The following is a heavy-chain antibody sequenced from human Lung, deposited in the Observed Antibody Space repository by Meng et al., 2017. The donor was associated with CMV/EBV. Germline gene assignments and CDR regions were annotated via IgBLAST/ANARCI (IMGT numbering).Heavy chain of an antibody. V-gene: IGHV1-18*01. J-gene: IGHJ4*02. Sequence: AXVXVSXXASGYTFTSYGISWVRQAPGQGLEWMGWISAYNGNTNYAQKLQGRVTMTTDTSTSTAYMELRSLRSDDTAVYYCARVRTPPKAAAGDYWGQGTLVTVSS. D-gene: IGHD6-13*01. CDR3: ARVRTPPKAAAGDY. CDR2: ISAYNGNT. CDR1: GYTFTSYG.